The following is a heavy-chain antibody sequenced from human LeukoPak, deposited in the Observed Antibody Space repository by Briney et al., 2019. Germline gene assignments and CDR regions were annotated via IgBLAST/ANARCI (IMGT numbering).Heavy chain of an antibody. CDR2: IYYSGST. J-gene: IGHJ5*02. V-gene: IGHV4-59*08. D-gene: IGHD2-8*01. CDR1: GGSISSYY. CDR3: ARLDGDIVLMVYDNWFDP. Sequence: SKTLSLTCTVSGGSISSYYWSWIRQPPGKGLEWIGYIYYSGSTNYNPSLKSRVTISVDTSKNQFSLKLSSVTAADTAVYYCARLDGDIVLMVYDNWFDPWGQGTLVTVSS.